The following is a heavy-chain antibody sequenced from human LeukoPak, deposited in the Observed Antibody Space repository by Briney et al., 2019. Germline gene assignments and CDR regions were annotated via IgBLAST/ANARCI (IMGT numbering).Heavy chain of an antibody. CDR2: FYPCDSDT. CDR3: ARLAQGEWELPRHLDY. Sequence: GESLKISCRGSGYSFTSYWIGWVRQMPGKGLEWMGIFYPCDSDTRYSPSFQGQVTISADKSISTAYLQWSSLKASDTAMYYCARLAQGEWELPRHLDYWGQGTLVTVSS. J-gene: IGHJ4*02. CDR1: GYSFTSYW. V-gene: IGHV5-51*01. D-gene: IGHD1-26*01.